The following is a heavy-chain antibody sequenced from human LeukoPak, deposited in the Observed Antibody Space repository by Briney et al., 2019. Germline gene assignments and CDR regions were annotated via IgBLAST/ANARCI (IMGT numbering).Heavy chain of an antibody. CDR2: IYTSGST. D-gene: IGHD3-10*01. J-gene: IGHJ4*02. CDR3: ARDVPRYGSGDQFSLNFDY. V-gene: IGHV4-4*07. CDR1: GGSISSYY. Sequence: PSETLSLTCTVSGGSISSYYWSWIRQPAGKGLEWIGRIYTSGSTNYNPPLKSRVTMSVDTSKNQFSLKLSSVTAADTAVYYCARDVPRYGSGDQFSLNFDYWGQGTLVTVSS.